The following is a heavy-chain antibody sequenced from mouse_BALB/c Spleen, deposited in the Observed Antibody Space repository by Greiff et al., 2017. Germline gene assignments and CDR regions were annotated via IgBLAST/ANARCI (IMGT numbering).Heavy chain of an antibody. J-gene: IGHJ2*01. CDR3: ARVGDGYYFDY. CDR2: IYPGDGDT. V-gene: IGHV1-80*01. Sequence: VQLQQSGAELVRPGSSVKISCKASGYAFSSYWMNWVKQRPGQGLEWIGQIYPGDGDTNYNGKFKGKATLTADKSSSTAYMQLSSLTSEDSAVYFCARVGDGYYFDYWGQGTTLTVSS. CDR1: GYAFSSYW. D-gene: IGHD2-3*01.